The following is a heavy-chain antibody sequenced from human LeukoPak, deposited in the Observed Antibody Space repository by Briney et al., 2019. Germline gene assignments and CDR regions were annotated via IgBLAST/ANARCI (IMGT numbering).Heavy chain of an antibody. CDR2: INHSGST. V-gene: IGHV4-34*01. D-gene: IGHD2-2*01. CDR1: GGSISSYY. CDR3: ARRPPSTSQNWFDP. J-gene: IGHJ5*02. Sequence: SETLSLTCTVSGGSISSYYWSWIRQPPGKGLEWIGEINHSGSTNYNPSLKSRVTISVDTSKNQFSLKLSSVTAADTAVYYCARRPPSTSQNWFDPWGQGTLVTVSS.